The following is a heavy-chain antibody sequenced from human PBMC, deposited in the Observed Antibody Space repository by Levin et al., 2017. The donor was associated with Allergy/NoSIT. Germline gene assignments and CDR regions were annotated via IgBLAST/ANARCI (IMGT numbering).Heavy chain of an antibody. CDR1: GFTFSSYG. D-gene: IGHD6-13*01. J-gene: IGHJ6*02. CDR3: AKDGGSSSWANYYYYGMDV. Sequence: RPGGSLRLSCAASGFTFSSYGMHWVRQAPGKGLEWVAVISYDGSNKYYADSVKGRFTISRDNSKNTLYLQMNSLRAEDTAVYYCAKDGGSSSWANYYYYGMDVWGQGATVTVS. V-gene: IGHV3-30*18. CDR2: ISYDGSNK.